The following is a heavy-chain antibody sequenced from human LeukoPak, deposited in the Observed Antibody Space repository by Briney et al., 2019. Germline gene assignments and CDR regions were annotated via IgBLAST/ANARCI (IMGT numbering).Heavy chain of an antibody. CDR3: ARETVVVAGAFDI. V-gene: IGHV1-2*02. J-gene: IGHJ3*02. CDR2: INPNSGGT. Sequence: ASVKVSCKASGYTFTGYYMHWVRQAPGQGLEWMGWINPNSGGTNYAQKFQGRVTMTRDTSISTAYMELSRLRSDDTAVYYCARETVVVAGAFDIWGQGTMVTVSS. CDR1: GYTFTGYY. D-gene: IGHD2-15*01.